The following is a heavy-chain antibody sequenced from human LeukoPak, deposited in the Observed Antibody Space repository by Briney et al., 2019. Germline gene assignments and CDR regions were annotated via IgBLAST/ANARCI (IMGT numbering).Heavy chain of an antibody. J-gene: IGHJ4*02. CDR1: GFAFSDYY. CDR3: ARWRVTSGRYFDY. Sequence: PGGSLRLSCAASGFAFSDYYMSWIRQAPGKGLEWISYITSTNGSTTYYADSVKGRFTISRDNAKKSLFLHMSALRAEDTAVYYCARWRVTSGRYFDYWGQGTLVTVSS. V-gene: IGHV3-11*01. D-gene: IGHD3-10*01. CDR2: ITSTNGSTT.